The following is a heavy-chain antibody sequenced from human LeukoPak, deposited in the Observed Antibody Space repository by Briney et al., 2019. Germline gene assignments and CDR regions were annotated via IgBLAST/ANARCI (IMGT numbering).Heavy chain of an antibody. Sequence: PSETLSLTCTVSGYSISSGYYWGWIRQPPGKGLEWIGSIYHSGSTYYNPSLKSRVTISVDTSKNQFSLKLSSVTAADTAVYYCAREVRGRYYYGSGSDAGNWFDPWGQGTLVTVSS. J-gene: IGHJ5*02. V-gene: IGHV4-38-2*02. D-gene: IGHD3-10*01. CDR2: IYHSGST. CDR1: GYSISSGYY. CDR3: AREVRGRYYYGSGSDAGNWFDP.